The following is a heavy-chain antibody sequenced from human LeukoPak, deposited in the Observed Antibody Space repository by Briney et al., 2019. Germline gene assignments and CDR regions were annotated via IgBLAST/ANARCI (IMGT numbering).Heavy chain of an antibody. CDR1: GFTVSINY. J-gene: IGHJ4*02. Sequence: RGSLRLSCAASGFTVSINYMSWVRQAPGKGLEWVSLTYSGGSTYYADSVKGRFTISRDNSKNTLYLQMNSLRAEDTAVYFCARVHSDSRGYYQHDYWGQGTLVTVSS. CDR2: TYSGGST. D-gene: IGHD3-22*01. V-gene: IGHV3-66*01. CDR3: ARVHSDSRGYYQHDY.